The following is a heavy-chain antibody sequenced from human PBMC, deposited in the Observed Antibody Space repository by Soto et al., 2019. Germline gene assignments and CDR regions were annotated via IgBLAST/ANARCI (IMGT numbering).Heavy chain of an antibody. J-gene: IGHJ3*02. CDR1: GFTFSSYG. Sequence: GGSLRLSCAASGFTFSSYGMHWVRQAPGKGLEWVAVIWYDGSNKYYGDSVKGRFTISRDKSKNTLYLQMNSLRAEDTAVYYCAREGPYSSVRSAFDIWGQGTMVTVSS. CDR2: IWYDGSNK. V-gene: IGHV3-33*01. D-gene: IGHD6-19*01. CDR3: AREGPYSSVRSAFDI.